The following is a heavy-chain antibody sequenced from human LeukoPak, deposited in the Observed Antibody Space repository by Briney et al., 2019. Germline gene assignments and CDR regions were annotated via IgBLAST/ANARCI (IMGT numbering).Heavy chain of an antibody. Sequence: GESLQISCKGSGYTFSSYWIGWVRQMPGKGLEWMGIIYPGDSDTRYSPSLQGQVTISVDTSIGTAYLQWSSLKASDTAIYYCARQNDFRLDYWGQGTLVTVSS. D-gene: IGHD3-3*01. CDR1: GYTFSSYW. V-gene: IGHV5-51*01. J-gene: IGHJ4*02. CDR2: IYPGDSDT. CDR3: ARQNDFRLDY.